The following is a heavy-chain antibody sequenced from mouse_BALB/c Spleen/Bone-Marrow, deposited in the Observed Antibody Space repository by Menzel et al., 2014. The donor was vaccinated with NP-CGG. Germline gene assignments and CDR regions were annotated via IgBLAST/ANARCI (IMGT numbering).Heavy chain of an antibody. CDR1: GYTFTSYW. CDR2: INPSNGRT. Sequence: QVQLKQSGAELVKPGASVKLSCKASGYTFTSYWMHWVKQRPGQGPEWIGEINPSNGRTNYVEKFKSKATLSGDKSSSTVYMQLSSLTSEDSAVYYCARSGYWYFDVWGAGTTVTVSA. CDR3: ARSGYWYFDV. V-gene: IGHV1S81*02. J-gene: IGHJ1*01. D-gene: IGHD3-1*01.